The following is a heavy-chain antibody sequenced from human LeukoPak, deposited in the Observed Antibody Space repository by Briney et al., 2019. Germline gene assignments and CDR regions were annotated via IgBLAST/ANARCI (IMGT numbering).Heavy chain of an antibody. CDR3: ARIQNCSGGSCYSGWFDP. CDR1: GGSFSVYY. D-gene: IGHD2-15*01. V-gene: IGHV4-34*01. Sequence: SETLSLTCAVYGGSFSVYYWSWIRQPPGKGLEWIGEINHSGSTNYNPSLKSRVTISVDTSKNQFSLKLSSVTAADTAVYYCARIQNCSGGSCYSGWFDPWGQGTLVTVSS. CDR2: INHSGST. J-gene: IGHJ5*02.